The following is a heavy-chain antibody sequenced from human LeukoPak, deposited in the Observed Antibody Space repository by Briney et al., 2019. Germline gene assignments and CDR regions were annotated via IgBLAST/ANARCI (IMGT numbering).Heavy chain of an antibody. V-gene: IGHV3-30*03. CDR3: ARAVAYYYVSGNYYSGAFDI. D-gene: IGHD3-10*01. CDR1: GFTFSNYG. J-gene: IGHJ3*02. Sequence: GRSVPLFCAASGFTFSNYGMHWVRQAPGKGLEWVALISYDGSNKYFADSVKGRFTISRDNSKNTLYLQMHSLRAEDTAVYYCARAVAYYYVSGNYYSGAFDIWGQGTLVTVSS. CDR2: ISYDGSNK.